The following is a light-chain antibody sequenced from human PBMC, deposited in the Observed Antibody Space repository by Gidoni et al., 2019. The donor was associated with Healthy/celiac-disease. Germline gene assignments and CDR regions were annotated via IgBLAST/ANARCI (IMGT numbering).Light chain of an antibody. V-gene: IGKV3-11*01. CDR2: DAS. CDR3: QQRSNWPKT. Sequence: EIVFTQSPATMSLSPGESATLPCRASQSVSSYLAWYQQKPGQAPRLLIYDASNRATGIPARFSGSGSGTDFTLTISSLEPEDFAVYYCQQRSNWPKTFGQGTKVEIK. J-gene: IGKJ1*01. CDR1: QSVSSY.